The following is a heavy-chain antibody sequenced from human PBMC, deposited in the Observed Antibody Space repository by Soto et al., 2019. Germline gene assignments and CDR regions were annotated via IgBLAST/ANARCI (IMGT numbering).Heavy chain of an antibody. CDR1: GFTFSSYG. V-gene: IGHV3-33*01. J-gene: IGHJ3*02. Sequence: QVQLVESGGGVVQPGGSLRLSCAASGFTFSSYGMHWVRQAPGKGLEWVAVIWYDGSNKYYADSVKGRFTISRDNSKNTLYLQMNSLRAEDTAVYYCAREDIVVVTAAPGAFDIWGQGTMVTVSS. CDR2: IWYDGSNK. D-gene: IGHD2-21*02. CDR3: AREDIVVVTAAPGAFDI.